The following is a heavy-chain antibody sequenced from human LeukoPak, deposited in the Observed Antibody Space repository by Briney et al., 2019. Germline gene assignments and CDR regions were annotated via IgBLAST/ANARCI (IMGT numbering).Heavy chain of an antibody. D-gene: IGHD4-17*01. CDR1: GFTFSSYG. V-gene: IGHV3-30*18. CDR2: ISYDGSNK. Sequence: GGSLRLSCAASGFTFSSYGMHWVRQAPGKGLEWVAVISYDGSNKYYADSVKGRFTISRDNSKNTLYLQMNSLRAEDTAVYYCAKDFRCFDYWGQGTLVTVSS. CDR3: AKDFRCFDY. J-gene: IGHJ4*02.